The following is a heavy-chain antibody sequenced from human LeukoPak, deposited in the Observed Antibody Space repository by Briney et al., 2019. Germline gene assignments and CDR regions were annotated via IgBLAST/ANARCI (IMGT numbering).Heavy chain of an antibody. J-gene: IGHJ4*02. Sequence: SQTLSLTCAISGDSVSSNSAAWNWIRQSPSRGLEWLGRTYYRSKWYNDYAVSVKSRITINPDASKNQFSLKLSSVTAADTAVYYCARASYSYGSPFDYWGQGTLVTVSS. CDR1: GDSVSSNSAA. CDR2: TYYRSKWYN. V-gene: IGHV6-1*01. CDR3: ARASYSYGSPFDY. D-gene: IGHD5-18*01.